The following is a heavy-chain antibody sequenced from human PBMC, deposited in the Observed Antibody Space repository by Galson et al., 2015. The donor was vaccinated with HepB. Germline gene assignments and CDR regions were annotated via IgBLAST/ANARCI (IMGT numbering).Heavy chain of an antibody. CDR3: ARDEGYCSSTSCYYYYGMDV. CDR1: GFTFSSYA. CDR2: ISYDGSNK. D-gene: IGHD2-2*01. J-gene: IGHJ6*02. Sequence: SLRLSCAASGFTFSSYAMHWVRQAPGKGLEWVAVISYDGSNKYYADSVKGRFTISRDNSKNTLYLQMNSLRAEDTAVYYCARDEGYCSSTSCYYYYGMDVWGQGTTVTVSS. V-gene: IGHV3-30-3*01.